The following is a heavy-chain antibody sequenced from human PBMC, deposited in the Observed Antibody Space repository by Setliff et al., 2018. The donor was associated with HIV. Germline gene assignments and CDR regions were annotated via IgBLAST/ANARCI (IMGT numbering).Heavy chain of an antibody. V-gene: IGHV4-39*07. D-gene: IGHD3-10*01. CDR3: ARGAPYGSGRHRWNY. CDR1: GVSMSTTSYY. Sequence: SETLSLTCHVSGVSMSTTSYYWGWIRQPPGKGLEWIASIYYNGTTYYNPSLGSRVTISIDTSKIQLFLKLTSVPAADQAVYYCARGAPYGSGRHRWNYWGQGTLVTVSS. J-gene: IGHJ4*02. CDR2: IYYNGTT.